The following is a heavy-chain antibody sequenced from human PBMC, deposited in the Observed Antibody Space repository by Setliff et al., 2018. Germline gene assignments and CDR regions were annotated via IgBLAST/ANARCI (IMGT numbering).Heavy chain of an antibody. CDR3: ARAGLASAGRKGIFDH. Sequence: ASVKVSCKASGHTLTGYYMHWVRQAPGQGLEWMGLIHPGGGSSSPAEKFEGRVTMTRDTSTSTVYMELSSLRSDDTAIYFCARAGLASAGRKGIFDHWGQGALVTVSS. CDR2: IHPGGGSS. J-gene: IGHJ4*02. D-gene: IGHD6-13*01. CDR1: GHTLTGYY. V-gene: IGHV1-46*01.